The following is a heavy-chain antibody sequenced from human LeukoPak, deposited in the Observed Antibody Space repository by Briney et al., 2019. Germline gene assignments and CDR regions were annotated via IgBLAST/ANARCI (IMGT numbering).Heavy chain of an antibody. CDR3: AKKTPYYYDITGYSLED. CDR2: ISGSSGGT. V-gene: IGHV3-23*01. CDR1: GFTFSNYA. J-gene: IGHJ4*02. D-gene: IGHD3-22*01. Sequence: GGSLRLSCAASGFTFSNYAMNWVRQAPGKGLEWVSGISGSSGGTYYADSVKGRFTISRDNSKNTVYLQMNSLRAEDTAIYYCAKKTPYYYDITGYSLEDWGQGTLVTVSA.